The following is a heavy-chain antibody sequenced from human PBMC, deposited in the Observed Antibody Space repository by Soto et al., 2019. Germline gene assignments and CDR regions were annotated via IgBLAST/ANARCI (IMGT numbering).Heavy chain of an antibody. CDR3: ARYYYDSSGSYYNWFDP. J-gene: IGHJ5*02. D-gene: IGHD3-22*01. CDR2: VYTSGST. Sequence: PSETLSLTCIVSGSSITSYYWSWIRQPAGKGLEWIGRVYTSGSTNYNPSLKSRVTMSVDTSKNQFSLNLSSVTAADTAVYYCARYYYDSSGSYYNWFDPWGQGTLVTVSS. V-gene: IGHV4-4*07. CDR1: GSSITSYY.